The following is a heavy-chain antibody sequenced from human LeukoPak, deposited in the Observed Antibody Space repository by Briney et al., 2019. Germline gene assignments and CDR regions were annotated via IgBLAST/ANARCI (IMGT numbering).Heavy chain of an antibody. CDR3: ARRQAYCSSTSCYSGSDY. CDR2: IYHSGST. Sequence: SETLSLTCAVSGGSISSGGYSRSWIRQPPGKGLEWIGYIYHSGSTNYNPSLKSRVTISVDTSKNQFSLKLSSVTAADTAVYYCARRQAYCSSTSCYSGSDYWGQGTLVTVSS. CDR1: GGSISSGGYS. D-gene: IGHD2-2*02. J-gene: IGHJ4*02. V-gene: IGHV4-30-2*01.